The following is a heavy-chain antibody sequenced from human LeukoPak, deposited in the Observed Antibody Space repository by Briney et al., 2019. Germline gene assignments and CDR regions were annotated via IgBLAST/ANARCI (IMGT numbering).Heavy chain of an antibody. CDR2: ISSGGDII. V-gene: IGHV3-11*04. CDR1: GFTFTDHY. CDR3: ARDRIEILRFLDQANYFDS. J-gene: IGHJ4*02. Sequence: GGSLRLSCAASGFTFTDHYMSWVRQAPGKGLEWVSYISSGGDIIYYADSVKGRFTISRDNAKNSLFLQMNSLRAEDTAVYYCARDRIEILRFLDQANYFDSWGQGTLVTVSS. D-gene: IGHD3-3*01.